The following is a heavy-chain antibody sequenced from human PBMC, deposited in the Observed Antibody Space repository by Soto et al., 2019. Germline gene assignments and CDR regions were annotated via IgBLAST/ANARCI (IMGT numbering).Heavy chain of an antibody. CDR1: GFTFSSYA. V-gene: IGHV3-30-3*01. CDR2: ISYDGSNK. CDR3: ARDLRIQLWTQIRYYYYGMDV. Sequence: QVQLVESGGGVVQPGRSLRLSCAASGFTFSSYAMHWVRQAPGKGLEWVAVISYDGSNKYYADSVKGRFTISRDNSKNPLYLQMNSLRAEDTAVYYCARDLRIQLWTQIRYYYYGMDVWGQGTTVTVSS. J-gene: IGHJ6*02. D-gene: IGHD5-18*01.